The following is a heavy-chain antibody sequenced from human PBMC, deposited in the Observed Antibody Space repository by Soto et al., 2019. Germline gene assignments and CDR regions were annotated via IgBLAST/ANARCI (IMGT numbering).Heavy chain of an antibody. J-gene: IGHJ4*02. Sequence: GSLRLSCTASGFMFGRYWMTLVRHAPGKGRQWVANIKRDGSEKYYVDFVKGRFTISRDNADNSVFLDMNNLRVDDTATYYCARVRATDYEIDYWGQGALVTVSS. CDR1: GFMFGRYW. CDR3: ARVRATDYEIDY. CDR2: IKRDGSEK. V-gene: IGHV3-7*03. D-gene: IGHD4-17*01.